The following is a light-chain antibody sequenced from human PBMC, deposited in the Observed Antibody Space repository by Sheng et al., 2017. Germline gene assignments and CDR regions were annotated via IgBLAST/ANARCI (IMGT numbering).Light chain of an antibody. CDR2: DAS. CDR3: QQRGLWPPLT. J-gene: IGKJ4*01. V-gene: IGKV3-11*01. CDR1: RSVSTY. Sequence: EIVLTQSPATLSLSPGERATLSCRASRSVSTYLAWYQQKPGQAPRLLIYDASNRATGIPARFSGSGSGTDFTLTISSLEPEDFAVYYCQQRGLWPPLTFGGRDQGGDQ.